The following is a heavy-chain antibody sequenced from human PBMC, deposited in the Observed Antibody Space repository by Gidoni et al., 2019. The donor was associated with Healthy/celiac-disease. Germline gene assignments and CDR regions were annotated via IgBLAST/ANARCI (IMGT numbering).Heavy chain of an antibody. CDR1: GFTFSSYP. Sequence: EVQLVESGGGLVQPGGSLRLSCSASGFTFSSYPMHWVRQAPGKGLEYVSAISSNGGSTYYADSVKGRFTISRDNSKNTLYLQMSSLRAEDTAVYYCVKGVVVVPAAKVSWFDPWGQGTLVTVSS. CDR3: VKGVVVVPAAKVSWFDP. J-gene: IGHJ5*02. D-gene: IGHD2-2*01. CDR2: ISSNGGST. V-gene: IGHV3-64D*06.